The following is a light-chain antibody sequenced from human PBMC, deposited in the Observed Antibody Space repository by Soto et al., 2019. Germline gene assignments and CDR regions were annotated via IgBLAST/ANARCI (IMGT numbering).Light chain of an antibody. CDR3: ISYAVTTSYV. CDR2: EVD. V-gene: IGLV2-8*01. J-gene: IGLJ1*01. Sequence: QSVLTQPPSASGSPGQSVTISCTGTSSDVGGYNFVSWYQQHPGKAPKLMIYEVDKRPSGVPDRFSGSKSGNTASLTVSGLQAEDESDSFWISYAVTTSYVFGTWTKVTVL. CDR1: SSDVGGYNF.